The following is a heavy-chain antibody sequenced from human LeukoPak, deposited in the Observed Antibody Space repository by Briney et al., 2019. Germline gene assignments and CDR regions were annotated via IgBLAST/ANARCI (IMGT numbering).Heavy chain of an antibody. D-gene: IGHD1-26*01. Sequence: GGSLRLSCAASGFTFRTYWMSWIRQAPGNEPEWVADINQDGSEEYYLQSVQGRFTVSRDNARNAVFLQMTYLRADDTAVYYCARWKMELERNAFDFWGQGTVVTVSS. J-gene: IGHJ3*01. CDR1: GFTFRTYW. V-gene: IGHV3-7*01. CDR2: INQDGSEE. CDR3: ARWKMELERNAFDF.